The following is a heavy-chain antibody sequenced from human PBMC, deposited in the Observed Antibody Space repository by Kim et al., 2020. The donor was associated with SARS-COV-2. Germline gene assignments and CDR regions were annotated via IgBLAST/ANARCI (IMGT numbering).Heavy chain of an antibody. V-gene: IGHV3-74*01. CDR2: INSDETST. J-gene: IGHJ6*02. CDR3: ARQGGSGWSSGYGMDV. Sequence: GGSLRLSCSASGFTFSSYWMHWVRQVPGEGLVWVSRINSDETSTSYEDSVKGRFTISRDNAKNTLYLQMNGLRAEDTAVYYCARQGGSGWSSGYGMDVWGQGTTVTVSS. D-gene: IGHD6-19*01. CDR1: GFTFSSYW.